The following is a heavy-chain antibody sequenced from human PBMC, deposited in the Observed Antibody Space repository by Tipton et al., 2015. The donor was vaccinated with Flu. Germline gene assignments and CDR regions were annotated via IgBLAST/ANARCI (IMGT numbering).Heavy chain of an antibody. CDR3: AKGGRTFDY. Sequence: SLRLSCAVSGFTFTRYGMSWVRQAPGKGLEWVSAISGSGGSTYYADSVKGRFTISRDNSKNTLYLQMNSLRAEDTAVYYCAKGGRTFDYWGQGTLVTVSS. V-gene: IGHV3-23*01. CDR1: GFTFTRYG. CDR2: ISGSGGST. J-gene: IGHJ4*02.